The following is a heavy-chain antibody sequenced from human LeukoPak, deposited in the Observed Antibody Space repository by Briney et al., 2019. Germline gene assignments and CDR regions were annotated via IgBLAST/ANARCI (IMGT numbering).Heavy chain of an antibody. J-gene: IGHJ6*02. D-gene: IGHD4-17*01. V-gene: IGHV4-34*01. CDR2: INHSGST. Sequence: ASETLSLTCAVYGGSFSGYYWSWIRQPPGKGLEWIGGINHSGSTNYNPSLKSRVTISVDTSKNQFSLKLSSVTAADTAVYYCARDPIAHYGDSSLYYYYGMDVWGQGTTVTVSS. CDR1: GGSFSGYY. CDR3: ARDPIAHYGDSSLYYYYGMDV.